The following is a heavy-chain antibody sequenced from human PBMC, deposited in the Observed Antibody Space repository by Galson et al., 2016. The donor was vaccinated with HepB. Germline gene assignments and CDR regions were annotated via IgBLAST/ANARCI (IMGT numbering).Heavy chain of an antibody. J-gene: IGHJ4*02. Sequence: SETLSLTCAVYGGSFSGYYWSWIRQPPGKGLEWIGEINHSGSTNYNPSLKSRVTISVDTPKNQFSLKLTSGTAADTAVYCCARGRGRTYYFDYWGQGTLVTVSS. CDR2: INHSGST. CDR1: GGSFSGYY. CDR3: ARGRGRTYYFDY. D-gene: IGHD2-15*01. V-gene: IGHV4-34*01.